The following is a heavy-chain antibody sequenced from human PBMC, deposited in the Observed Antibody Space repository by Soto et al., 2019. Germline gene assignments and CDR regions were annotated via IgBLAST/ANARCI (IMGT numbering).Heavy chain of an antibody. CDR2: INAGNGNT. Sequence: QVQLVQSGAEVKKPGASVKVSCKASGYTFTSYAMHWVRQAPGQRLEWMGWINAGNGNTKYSQKFQGRVTITRDTSASTAYMELSSLRSEDTAVYYCARDRKKLDSYYYYCYYMDVWGKGTTVTVSS. V-gene: IGHV1-3*01. CDR1: GYTFTSYA. D-gene: IGHD1-1*01. J-gene: IGHJ6*03. CDR3: ARDRKKLDSYYYYCYYMDV.